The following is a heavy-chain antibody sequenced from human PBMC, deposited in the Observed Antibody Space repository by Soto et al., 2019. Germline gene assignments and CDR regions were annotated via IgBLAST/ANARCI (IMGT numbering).Heavy chain of an antibody. CDR3: ARDLLRYFDWVPYGMDV. CDR1: GGTFSTYT. J-gene: IGHJ6*02. V-gene: IGHV1-69*08. Sequence: SVKVSCKVSGGTFSTYTISWVRQAPGQGLEWMGRIIAFIGNPNHSQKFQGRVTITRDTSASTAYMELSSLRSEDTAVYYCARDLLRYFDWVPYGMDVWGQGTTVTVSS. D-gene: IGHD3-9*01. CDR2: IIAFIGNP.